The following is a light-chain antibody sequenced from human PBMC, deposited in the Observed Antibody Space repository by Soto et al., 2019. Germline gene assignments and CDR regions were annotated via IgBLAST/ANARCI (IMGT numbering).Light chain of an antibody. V-gene: IGLV2-14*01. Sequence: QSVLTQPASVSGSPGQSITISCTGTSRDIGFFNYVSWYQQFPGNAPKLNIFEVTNRPSGVSNRFSASKSGNTASLTISGLQAEDGADYYCSSYTTRSTYVFGTGTKLTVL. J-gene: IGLJ1*01. CDR1: SRDIGFFNY. CDR2: EVT. CDR3: SSYTTRSTYV.